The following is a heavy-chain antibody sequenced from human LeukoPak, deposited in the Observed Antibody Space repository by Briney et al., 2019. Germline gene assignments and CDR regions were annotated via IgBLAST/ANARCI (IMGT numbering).Heavy chain of an antibody. D-gene: IGHD4-23*01. CDR3: VRDPTVVTPSHY. CDR1: GFTFSSYG. V-gene: IGHV3-30*19. Sequence: GGSLRLSCAASGFTFSSYGMHWVRQAPVKGLEWVSVISYDGSKKYYADSVKGRFTISRDNSQNMLYLQLNSLRPEDTAVYYCVRDPTVVTPSHYWGQGSLVTVSS. CDR2: ISYDGSKK. J-gene: IGHJ4*02.